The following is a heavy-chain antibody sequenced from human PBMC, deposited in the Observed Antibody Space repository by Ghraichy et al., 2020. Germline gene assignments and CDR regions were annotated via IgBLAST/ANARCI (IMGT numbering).Heavy chain of an antibody. J-gene: IGHJ6*02. CDR2: IKSKTDGGTT. D-gene: IGHD3-3*01. V-gene: IGHV3-15*01. CDR1: GFTFSNAW. CDR3: TTDPRFLEWSWGYYYYYGMDV. Sequence: GGSLRLSCAASGFTFSNAWMSWVRQAPGKGLEWVGRIKSKTDGGTTDYAAPVKGRFTISRDDSKNTLYLQMNSLKTEDTAVYYCTTDPRFLEWSWGYYYYYGMDVWGQGTTVTVSS.